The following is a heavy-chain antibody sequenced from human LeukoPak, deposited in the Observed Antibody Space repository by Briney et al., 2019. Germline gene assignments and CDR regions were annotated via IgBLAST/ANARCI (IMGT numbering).Heavy chain of an antibody. CDR2: INHSGST. D-gene: IGHD2-2*01. CDR3: ARISGVNCSSTSCAPGNGMDV. CDR1: GGSFSGYY. Sequence: SETLSLTCAVYGGSFSGYYWSWIRQPPGKGLEWIGEINHSGSTNYNPSPKSRVTISVDTSKNQFSLKLSSVTAADTAVYYCARISGVNCSSTSCAPGNGMDVWGKGTTVTVSS. J-gene: IGHJ6*04. V-gene: IGHV4-34*01.